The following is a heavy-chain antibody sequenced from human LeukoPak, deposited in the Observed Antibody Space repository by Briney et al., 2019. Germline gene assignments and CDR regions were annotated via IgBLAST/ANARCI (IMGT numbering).Heavy chain of an antibody. V-gene: IGHV3-23*01. J-gene: IGHJ4*02. Sequence: GGSLRLSCAASGFTLSSYAMSWVRQAPGKGLEWVSAIRGSGGSTYYADSVKGRFTISRDNSKNTLYLQMSSLRAEDTAVYYCAKDFGYCGSSSCSDYFDYWGKGTLVTVSS. D-gene: IGHD2-15*01. CDR2: IRGSGGST. CDR3: AKDFGYCGSSSCSDYFDY. CDR1: GFTLSSYA.